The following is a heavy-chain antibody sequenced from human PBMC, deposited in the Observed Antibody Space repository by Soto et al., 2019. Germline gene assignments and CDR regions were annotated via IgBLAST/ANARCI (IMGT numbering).Heavy chain of an antibody. D-gene: IGHD2-21*01. Sequence: QVQLQESGPGLVTPSETLSLTCTVSGGSVSSGSYYWSWIRQPPGKSLEWIGYIYYSGSTNYNPSLYTRVTISVDTSKNQFSLKLSSVTAADTAVYNCARVIATTIFDYWGQGTLVTVSS. CDR2: IYYSGST. V-gene: IGHV4-61*01. J-gene: IGHJ4*02. CDR1: GGSVSSGSYY. CDR3: ARVIATTIFDY.